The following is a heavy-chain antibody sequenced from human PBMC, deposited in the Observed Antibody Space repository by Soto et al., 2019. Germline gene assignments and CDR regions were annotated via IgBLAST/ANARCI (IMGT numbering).Heavy chain of an antibody. CDR3: ANNLGVPAAPYYYYYGMDV. CDR1: GFTFSSYS. J-gene: IGHJ6*02. Sequence: GGSLRLSCAASGFTFSSYSMNWVRQAPGKGLEWVAVICYGGSNIYYADSVKGRFTISRDNSKNTLYLQMNSLRAEDTAVYYCANNLGVPAAPYYYYYGMDVWGQGTTVTVSS. CDR2: ICYGGSNI. D-gene: IGHD2-2*01. V-gene: IGHV3-30*18.